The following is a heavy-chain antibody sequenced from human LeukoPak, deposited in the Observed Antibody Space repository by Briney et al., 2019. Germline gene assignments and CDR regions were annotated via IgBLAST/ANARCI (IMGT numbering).Heavy chain of an antibody. Sequence: ASVKVSCKASGYTFTGYYMHWVRQAPGQGLEWMGWINPNSGGTNYAQKFQGRVTMTRDTSISTAYMELSRLRSDDTAVYYCARVRAPGGYFDYWGQGTLVTVSS. D-gene: IGHD1-26*01. CDR2: INPNSGGT. V-gene: IGHV1-2*02. CDR1: GYTFTGYY. CDR3: ARVRAPGGYFDY. J-gene: IGHJ4*02.